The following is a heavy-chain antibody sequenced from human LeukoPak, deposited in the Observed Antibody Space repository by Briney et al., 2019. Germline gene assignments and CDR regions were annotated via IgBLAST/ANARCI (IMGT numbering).Heavy chain of an antibody. CDR3: ARDLGGYSYGPHFDN. CDR2: ISAGGDRT. V-gene: IGHV3-23*01. CDR1: GFRFNSYG. J-gene: IGHJ4*02. D-gene: IGHD5-18*01. Sequence: GGSLRLSCAASGFRFNSYGMTWVRLAPGKGLKWVSAISAGGDRTYYADSVKGRFTISRDNARNSLYLHMNSLRAEDTARYYIARDLGGYSYGPHFDNCGQGNPVTVSS.